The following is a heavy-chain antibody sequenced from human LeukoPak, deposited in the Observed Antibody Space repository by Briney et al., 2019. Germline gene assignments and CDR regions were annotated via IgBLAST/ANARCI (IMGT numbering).Heavy chain of an antibody. CDR3: ARDLAAAGTDY. J-gene: IGHJ4*02. CDR2: IYTSGST. V-gene: IGHV4-4*07. D-gene: IGHD6-13*01. Sequence: SETLSLTCTVSGGSISSYYWSWIRQPAGKGLEWIGHIYTSGSTNYNPSLKSRVTMSVDTSKNQFFLKLSSVTAADTAVYYCARDLAAAGTDYWGQGTLVTVSS. CDR1: GGSISSYY.